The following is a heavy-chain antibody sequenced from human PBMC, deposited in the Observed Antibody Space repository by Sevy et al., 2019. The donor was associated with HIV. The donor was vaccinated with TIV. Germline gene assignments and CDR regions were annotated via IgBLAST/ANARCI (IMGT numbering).Heavy chain of an antibody. Sequence: RGCLRLSCAASGFTFSRYAMNWVRQAPGKGLEWVSGISGSGGSGDKTNYADSVKGRFTISRDDSKNSLYLQLNSLRAEDTAIYYCARKYDSSGYFDYWGQGTLVTVSS. CDR1: GFTFSRYA. CDR3: ARKYDSSGYFDY. CDR2: ISGSGGSGDKT. V-gene: IGHV3-23*01. J-gene: IGHJ4*02. D-gene: IGHD3-22*01.